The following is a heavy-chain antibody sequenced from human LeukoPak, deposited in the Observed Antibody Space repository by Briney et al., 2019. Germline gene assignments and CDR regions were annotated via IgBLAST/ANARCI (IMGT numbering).Heavy chain of an antibody. CDR3: ARGQIVATIHGYYYYGMDV. CDR1: GYTFTSYD. J-gene: IGHJ6*02. V-gene: IGHV1-8*01. CDR2: MNPNSGNT. Sequence: ASVKVSCKASGYTFTSYDINWVRQATGHGLEWMGWMNPNSGNTGYAQKFQGRVTMTRNTSISTAYMELSSLRSEDTAVYYCARGQIVATIHGYYYYGMDVWGQGTTVTVSS. D-gene: IGHD5-12*01.